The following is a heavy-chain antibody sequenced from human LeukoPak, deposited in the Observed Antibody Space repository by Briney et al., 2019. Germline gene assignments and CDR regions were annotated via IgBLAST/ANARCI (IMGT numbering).Heavy chain of an antibody. V-gene: IGHV4-39*07. J-gene: IGHJ3*02. CDR1: GGSISSSSYY. CDR3: ARGSPTYYDFWSGYSGGDAFDI. Sequence: SETLSLTCTVSGGSISSSSYYWGWIRQPPGKGLEWIGYIYYSGSTYYNPSLKSRVTISVDTSKNQFSLKLSSVTAADTAVYYCARGSPTYYDFWSGYSGGDAFDIWGQGSMVTVSS. CDR2: IYYSGST. D-gene: IGHD3-3*01.